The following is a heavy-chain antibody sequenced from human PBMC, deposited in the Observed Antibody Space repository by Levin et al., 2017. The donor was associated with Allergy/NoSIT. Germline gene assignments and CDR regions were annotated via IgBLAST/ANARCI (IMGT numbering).Heavy chain of an antibody. CDR2: INHSGST. V-gene: IGHV4-34*01. Sequence: SQTLSLTCAVYGGSFSGSYWSWIRQPPGKGLEWIGEINHSGSTNYNPSLKSRVTISVDTSKNQFSLKLSSVTAADTAVYYCARVARYYYDSSGYYRDYWGQGTLVTVSS. CDR1: GGSFSGSY. D-gene: IGHD3-22*01. CDR3: ARVARYYYDSSGYYRDY. J-gene: IGHJ4*02.